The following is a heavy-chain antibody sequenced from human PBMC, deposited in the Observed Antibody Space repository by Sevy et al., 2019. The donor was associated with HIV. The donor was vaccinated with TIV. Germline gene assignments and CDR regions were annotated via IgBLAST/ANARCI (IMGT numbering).Heavy chain of an antibody. CDR2: ISSSSSYI. V-gene: IGHV3-21*01. CDR1: GFTFSSYS. J-gene: IGHJ6*02. CDR3: AREGGGILWFGELLNNYYYYGMDV. Sequence: GGSLRLSCAASGFTFSSYSMNWVRQAPGKGLEWVSSISSSSSYIYYADSVKGRFTISRDNAKNSLYLQMNSLRAEDTAVYYCAREGGGILWFGELLNNYYYYGMDVWGQRTTVTVSS. D-gene: IGHD3-10*01.